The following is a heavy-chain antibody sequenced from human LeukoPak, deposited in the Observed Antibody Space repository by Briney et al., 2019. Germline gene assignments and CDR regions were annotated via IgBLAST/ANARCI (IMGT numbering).Heavy chain of an antibody. CDR3: ARAYDILTGYYLGY. CDR2: INLSAGTT. D-gene: IGHD3-9*01. CDR1: GYSFTNYY. Sequence: GASVKVSCKASGYSFTNYYMHWVRQAPGQGLEWMGIINLSAGTTSYAQKFQGRVTMTRDTSISTAYMELSRLRSDDTAVYYCARAYDILTGYYLGYWGQGTLVTVSS. J-gene: IGHJ4*02. V-gene: IGHV1-46*01.